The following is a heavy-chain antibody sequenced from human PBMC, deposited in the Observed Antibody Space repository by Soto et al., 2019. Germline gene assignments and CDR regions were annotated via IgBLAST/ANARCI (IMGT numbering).Heavy chain of an antibody. CDR2: ISGSGGST. CDR1: GFTFSSYA. J-gene: IGHJ6*02. V-gene: IGHV3-23*01. D-gene: IGHD2-2*01. CDR3: AKAGFDCSSTSCSYGMDV. Sequence: GGSLRLSCAASGFTFSSYAMSWVRQAPGKGLEWVSAISGSGGSTYYADSVKGRFTISRDNSKNTLYLQMNSLRAEDTAVYYCAKAGFDCSSTSCSYGMDVWGQRTTVTVSS.